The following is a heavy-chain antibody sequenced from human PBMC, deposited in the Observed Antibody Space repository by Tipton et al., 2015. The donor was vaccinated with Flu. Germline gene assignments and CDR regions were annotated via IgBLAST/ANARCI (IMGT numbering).Heavy chain of an antibody. CDR2: IYPSGTT. CDR3: ARLSYYDVDLKNYYFDF. CDR1: SGSIRSTNYF. J-gene: IGHJ4*02. Sequence: TLSLTCTVSSGSIRSTNYFCAWIRQPPGKRLELIGSIYPSGTTYYNPSLKSRVTISVDTSKSQFSLKLNSLIAADTAVYYCARLSYYDVDLKNYYFDFWGLGVLVTVSS. V-gene: IGHV4-39*01. D-gene: IGHD3-10*02.